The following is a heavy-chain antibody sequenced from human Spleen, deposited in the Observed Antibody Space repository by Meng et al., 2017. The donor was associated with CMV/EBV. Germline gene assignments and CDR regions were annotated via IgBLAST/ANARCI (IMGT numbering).Heavy chain of an antibody. CDR1: GGSISSGTYF. CDR3: ARETGS. V-gene: IGHV4-39*07. Sequence: SDTLSLTCTVSGGSISSGTYFWGWIRQTPGKRLEWIGSIYYSGTTYHSTSFKSLLSMSVDTSKNQFSLGLRSVTAADTAVYYCARETGSWGQGTLVTGSS. CDR2: IYYSGTT. J-gene: IGHJ4*02.